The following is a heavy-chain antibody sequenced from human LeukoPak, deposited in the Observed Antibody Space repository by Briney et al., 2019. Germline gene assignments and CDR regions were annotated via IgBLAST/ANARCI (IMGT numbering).Heavy chain of an antibody. J-gene: IGHJ4*02. CDR3: ARNAWLVGTTNLYYFDY. CDR1: GYTFTDYY. CDR2: INPNSGDT. Sequence: ASVTVSCKASGYTFTDYYMHWVRQAPGQGLEWMGWINPNSGDTNYAQKFQGRVTMTRDPSISTAYMALTRLRSDDTAVYYCARNAWLVGTTNLYYFDYWGQGTLVTVSS. V-gene: IGHV1-2*02. D-gene: IGHD1-26*01.